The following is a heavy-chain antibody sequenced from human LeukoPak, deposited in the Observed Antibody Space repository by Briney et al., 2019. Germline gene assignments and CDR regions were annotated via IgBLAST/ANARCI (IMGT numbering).Heavy chain of an antibody. CDR1: GFTFSSYA. J-gene: IGHJ4*02. Sequence: GGSLRLSCAASGFTFSSYAMSWVRQAPGKGLEWVPAISGSGGSTYYADSVKGRFTISRDNSKNTLYLQMNSLRAEDTAVYYCAKFVRVATILGYWGQGTLVTVSS. D-gene: IGHD5-12*01. V-gene: IGHV3-23*01. CDR3: AKFVRVATILGY. CDR2: ISGSGGST.